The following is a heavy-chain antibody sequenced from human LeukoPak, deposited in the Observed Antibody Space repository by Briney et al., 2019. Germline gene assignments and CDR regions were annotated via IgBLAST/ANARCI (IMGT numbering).Heavy chain of an antibody. CDR3: ARGTMATITAH. D-gene: IGHD5-24*01. CDR1: GGTFSSYA. Sequence: ASVKVSCKASGGTFSSYAISWVRQAPGQGLEWMGRIIPIFGTANYEQKFQGRVTITTDESTSTAYMELSSLRSEDTAVYYCARGTMATITAHWGQGTLVTVSS. CDR2: IIPIFGTA. J-gene: IGHJ4*02. V-gene: IGHV1-69*05.